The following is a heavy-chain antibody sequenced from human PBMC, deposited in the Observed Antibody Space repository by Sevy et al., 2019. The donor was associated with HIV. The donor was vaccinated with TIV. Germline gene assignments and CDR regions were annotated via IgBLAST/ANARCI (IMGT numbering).Heavy chain of an antibody. D-gene: IGHD2-15*01. CDR2: INPNSGGT. CDR3: ARGGGWWDPEDAFHI. J-gene: IGHJ3*02. CDR1: GYTFTGYY. Sequence: ASVKVSCRTSGYTFTGYYIHWVRQAPGQGLEWMGWINPNSGGTNYAQKFQGRVTMTTETSISTAYMELSKLKSDDMAGYYCARGGGWWDPEDAFHIWGQGTMVTVSS. V-gene: IGHV1-2*02.